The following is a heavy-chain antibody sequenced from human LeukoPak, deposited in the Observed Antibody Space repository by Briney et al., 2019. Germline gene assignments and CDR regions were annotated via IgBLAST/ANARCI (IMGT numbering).Heavy chain of an antibody. CDR2: INPYGSGK. Sequence: GGSLRLSCAASGFTFNNYWMTWVRQAPGKGLEWVANINPYGSGKDYVDSVKGRFTISRDNAKDSLSLQMNSLRVEDTAVYYCARERWLQPDYWGQGILVTVSS. D-gene: IGHD5-24*01. CDR1: GFTFNNYW. J-gene: IGHJ4*02. V-gene: IGHV3-7*01. CDR3: ARERWLQPDY.